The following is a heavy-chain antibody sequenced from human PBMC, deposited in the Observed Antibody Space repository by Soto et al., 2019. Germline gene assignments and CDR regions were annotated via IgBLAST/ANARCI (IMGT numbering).Heavy chain of an antibody. CDR3: AVSITIFGVAVFDY. D-gene: IGHD3-3*01. CDR2: IYYSGST. CDR1: GGSISSGGYY. J-gene: IGHJ4*02. Sequence: SETLSLTCTVSGGSISSGGYYWSWIRQHPGKGLEWIGYIYYSGSTNYNPSLKSRVTISVDTSKNQFSLKLSSVTAADTAVYYCAVSITIFGVAVFDYWGQGTLVTVSS. V-gene: IGHV4-61*08.